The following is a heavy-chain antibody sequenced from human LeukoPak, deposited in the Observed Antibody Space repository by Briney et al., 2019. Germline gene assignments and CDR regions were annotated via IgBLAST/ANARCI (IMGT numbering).Heavy chain of an antibody. D-gene: IGHD3-3*01. Sequence: PSETLSLTCTVSGGSIRSSYYYWGWIRQPPGKGLEWIGSIYYSGSTYYNPSLKSRVTISVDTSKNQFSLKLSSVTAADTAVYYCARRSNYDFWSGVPPPGWFDPWGQGTLVTVSS. CDR2: IYYSGST. CDR1: GGSIRSSYYY. J-gene: IGHJ5*02. CDR3: ARRSNYDFWSGVPPPGWFDP. V-gene: IGHV4-39*01.